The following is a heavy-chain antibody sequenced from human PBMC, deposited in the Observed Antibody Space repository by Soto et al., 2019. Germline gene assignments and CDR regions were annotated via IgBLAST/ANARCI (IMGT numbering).Heavy chain of an antibody. Sequence: GGSLRLSCAATGFTFSTYWVHWVRQAPGKGLVWVSRINSDGSTTNYADSVKGRFTISRDNAKNTLYLQMNSLRADDTAVYYCAKDGASGSYPPYYYFGMDVWGQGTTVTVSS. D-gene: IGHD1-26*01. CDR1: GFTFSTYW. J-gene: IGHJ6*02. V-gene: IGHV3-74*01. CDR2: INSDGSTT. CDR3: AKDGASGSYPPYYYFGMDV.